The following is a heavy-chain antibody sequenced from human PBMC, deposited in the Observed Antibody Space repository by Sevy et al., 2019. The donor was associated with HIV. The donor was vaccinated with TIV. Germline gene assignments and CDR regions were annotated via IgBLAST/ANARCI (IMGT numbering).Heavy chain of an antibody. CDR2: IKEDDTVK. Sequence: GGSLRLSCAASGFTFSTYGMHWVRQAPGKGLEWVANIKEDDTVKYYVDSVKGRFTIFRDNGRNLVYLVMNNLRVEDTALYYCVRAIQSEGSFWGQGTLVTVSS. CDR3: VRAIQSEGSF. CDR1: GFTFSTYG. V-gene: IGHV3-7*04. J-gene: IGHJ4*02. D-gene: IGHD2-2*02.